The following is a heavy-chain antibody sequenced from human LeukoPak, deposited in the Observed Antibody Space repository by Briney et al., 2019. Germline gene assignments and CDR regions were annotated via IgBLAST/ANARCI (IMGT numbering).Heavy chain of an antibody. D-gene: IGHD3-10*01. V-gene: IGHV3-48*01. J-gene: IGHJ4*02. CDR3: ARGGNSLDY. Sequence: PGGSLRLSCAASGFTFSSYSMNWVRQAPGKGLEWVSYISSSSTIYYADSVKGRFTISRVNAKNSLYLQMNSLGVEDTAVYYCARGGNSLDYWGQGTLVTVSS. CDR1: GFTFSSYS. CDR2: ISSSSTI.